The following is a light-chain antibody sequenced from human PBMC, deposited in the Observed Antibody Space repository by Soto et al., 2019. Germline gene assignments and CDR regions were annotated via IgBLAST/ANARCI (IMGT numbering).Light chain of an antibody. CDR3: QHYNSFGT. CDR2: DAS. Sequence: DIQMTQSPSTLSASVGDRVTITCRASQSISSWLAWYQQKPGKAPKLLIYDASSLESGVPSRFSGSGSGTEFTLTISSLQPDDFATYYCQHYNSFGTFGQGTKVGIK. V-gene: IGKV1-5*01. CDR1: QSISSW. J-gene: IGKJ1*01.